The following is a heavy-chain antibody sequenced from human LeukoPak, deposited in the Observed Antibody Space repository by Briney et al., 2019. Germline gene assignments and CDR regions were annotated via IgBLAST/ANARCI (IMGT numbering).Heavy chain of an antibody. CDR3: ARDMRYYGSGAFDY. CDR1: GFTFDDYG. Sequence: GGSLRLSCAASGFTFDDYGMSWVRQAPGKGLEWVSGINWNGGSTGYADSVKGRFTISRGNAKNSLYLQMNSLRAEDTALYYCARDMRYYGSGAFDYWGQGTLVTVSS. D-gene: IGHD3-10*01. J-gene: IGHJ4*02. CDR2: INWNGGST. V-gene: IGHV3-20*04.